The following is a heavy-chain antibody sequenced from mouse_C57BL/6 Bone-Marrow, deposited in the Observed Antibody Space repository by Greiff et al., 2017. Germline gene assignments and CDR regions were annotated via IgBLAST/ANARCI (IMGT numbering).Heavy chain of an antibody. CDR2: IDPENGDT. CDR1: GFNIKDDY. CDR3: TTEGYDYPY. J-gene: IGHJ2*01. V-gene: IGHV14-4*01. Sequence: EVQLQQSGAELVRPGASVKLSCTASGFNIKDDYMHWVKQRPEQGLEWIGWIDPENGDTEYASKFQGKATITADTSSNTAYLQRSSLASEDTAVYCCTTEGYDYPYWGKGTTLTVSA. D-gene: IGHD2-4*01.